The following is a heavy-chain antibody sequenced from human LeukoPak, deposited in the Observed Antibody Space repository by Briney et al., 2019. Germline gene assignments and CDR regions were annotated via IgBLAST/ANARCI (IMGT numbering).Heavy chain of an antibody. J-gene: IGHJ1*01. CDR2: ISSSNSYT. D-gene: IGHD3-22*01. V-gene: IGHV3-11*03. CDR3: ASLTYYFDSSGYYPGYFQH. CDR1: GFTFSDYY. Sequence: GGSLRLSCAASGFTFSDYYMSWIRQAPGKGLAWVSYISSSNSYTNYADSVKGRFYADSVKGRFTISRDNAKNSLYLQMNSLRAEDTAVYYCASLTYYFDSSGYYPGYFQHWGQGTLVTVSS.